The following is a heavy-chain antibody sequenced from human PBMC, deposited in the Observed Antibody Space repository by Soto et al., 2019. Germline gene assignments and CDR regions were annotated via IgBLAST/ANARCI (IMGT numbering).Heavy chain of an antibody. CDR1: GGTFSSYT. CDR3: ARDPSLFGYSSGWYRYDAFDI. V-gene: IGHV1-69*08. Sequence: QVQLVQSGAEVKKPGSSVKVSCKASGGTFSSYTISWVRQAPRQGLEWMGRIIPILGIANYAQKFQGRVTITADKSTSTAYMELSSLRSEDTAVYYCARDPSLFGYSSGWYRYDAFDIWGQGTMVTVSS. CDR2: IIPILGIA. D-gene: IGHD6-19*01. J-gene: IGHJ3*02.